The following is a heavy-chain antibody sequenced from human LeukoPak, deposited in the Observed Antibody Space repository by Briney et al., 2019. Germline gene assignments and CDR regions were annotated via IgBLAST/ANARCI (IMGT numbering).Heavy chain of an antibody. Sequence: SETLSLTCTVSGGSISSSNWWNWVRQSPGKGLEWIGEIFHSGSANYNPSLKSRVTISVDRPKNQFSLKLRSVTAADTAVYYCASLPLGHLTFDSSGFSPLHYWGQGTLVTVSS. J-gene: IGHJ4*02. D-gene: IGHD3-22*01. CDR3: ASLPLGHLTFDSSGFSPLHY. V-gene: IGHV4-4*02. CDR1: GGSISSSNW. CDR2: IFHSGSA.